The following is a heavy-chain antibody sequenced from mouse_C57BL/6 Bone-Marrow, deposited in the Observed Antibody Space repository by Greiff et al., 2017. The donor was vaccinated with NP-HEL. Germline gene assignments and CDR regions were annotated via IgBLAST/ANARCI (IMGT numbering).Heavy chain of an antibody. D-gene: IGHD2-1*01. J-gene: IGHJ3*01. V-gene: IGHV1-69*01. Sequence: QVQLQQPGAELVMPGASVKLSCKASGYTFTSYWMHWVKQRPGQGLEWIGEIDPSDSYTNYNQKFKGKSTLTVDKSSSTAYMQLSSLTSEDSAVYYGARSPVYGNLPWFAYWGQGTLVTVSA. CDR3: ARSPVYGNLPWFAY. CDR2: IDPSDSYT. CDR1: GYTFTSYW.